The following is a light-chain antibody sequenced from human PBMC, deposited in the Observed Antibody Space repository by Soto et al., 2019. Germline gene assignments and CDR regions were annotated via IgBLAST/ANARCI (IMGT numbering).Light chain of an antibody. J-gene: IGKJ2*01. CDR3: QQSYSTPVD. V-gene: IGKV1-39*01. Sequence: DIQMTQSPSSLSASVGDRVTITCRASQSISSYLNWYQHKPGKAPRLLIYAASSLQSGVPSRFSGSGSGTDFTLTISSLQPEGSAAYYCQQSYSTPVDFGQGTKLEIK. CDR2: AAS. CDR1: QSISSY.